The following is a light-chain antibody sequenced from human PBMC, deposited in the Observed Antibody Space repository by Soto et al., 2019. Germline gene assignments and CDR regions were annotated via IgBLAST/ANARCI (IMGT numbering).Light chain of an antibody. CDR2: AAS. CDR1: QSVRTN. V-gene: IGKV3-15*01. CDR3: QQYNNWPPLT. J-gene: IGKJ4*01. Sequence: EVVVTQSPATLSVSLGGRATLSCRASQSVRTNLAWYQQKPGQAPRLLIYAASTRATGIQARFSGSGSGTEFTLTLTSLQSEDFAVYYCQQYNNWPPLTFGGGTKVEIK.